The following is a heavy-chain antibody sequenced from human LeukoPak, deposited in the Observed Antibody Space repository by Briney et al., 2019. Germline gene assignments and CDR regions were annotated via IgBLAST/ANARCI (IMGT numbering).Heavy chain of an antibody. V-gene: IGHV3-21*01. CDR1: GFTFGDYA. CDR3: ARGDHSSSWPLLFDY. D-gene: IGHD6-13*01. Sequence: KPGGSLRLSCTASGFTFGDYAMSWFRLTPGTGLEWVSSISRVSTYIYYADSLKGRFPISRDNAKNSLYLQMNSLRAEDTAVYYCARGDHSSSWPLLFDYWGQGILVTVSS. J-gene: IGHJ4*02. CDR2: ISRVSTYI.